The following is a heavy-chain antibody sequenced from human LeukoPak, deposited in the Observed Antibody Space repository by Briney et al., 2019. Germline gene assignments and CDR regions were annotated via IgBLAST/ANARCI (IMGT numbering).Heavy chain of an antibody. CDR1: SGSISNYY. V-gene: IGHV4-59*01. CDR3: AGEELWFGGRDY. CDR2: IYYSGST. J-gene: IGHJ4*02. Sequence: SETLSLTCTVSSGSISNYYWSWLRQPPGKGLEWIGYIYYSGSTNYNPSLKSRVTISVDTSKNQFSLKLSSVTAADTAVYYCAGEELWFGGRDYWGQGTLVTVSS. D-gene: IGHD3-10*01.